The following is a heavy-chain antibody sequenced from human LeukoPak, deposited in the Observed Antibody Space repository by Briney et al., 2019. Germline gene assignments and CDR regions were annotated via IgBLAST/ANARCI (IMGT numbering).Heavy chain of an antibody. J-gene: IGHJ4*02. CDR2: IYPGDYAT. V-gene: IGHV5-51*04. D-gene: IGHD5-24*01. CDR3: ASSRDGYTLYYFDY. CDR1: GYSFTSFW. Sequence: GEALKIACKGPGYSFTSFWIGWVRQIPGKGREWMGIIYPGDYATRYSASFQSQVTISADKPIRTAYLQWSSLTASDTAMYYCASSRDGYTLYYFDYWGQGTLVTVSS.